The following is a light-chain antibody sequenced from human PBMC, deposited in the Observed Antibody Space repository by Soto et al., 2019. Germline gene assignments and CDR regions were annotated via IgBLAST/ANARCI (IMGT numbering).Light chain of an antibody. J-gene: IGLJ1*01. V-gene: IGLV2-11*01. CDR2: DVS. Sequence: QSALTQPRSVSGSPGQSVTISCTGTSSDVGGYNYVSWYQQHPGKAPKLMIYDVSKRPSGVPDRFSGSKSGNTASLTISGLQAEDEADYYCCSYAGSYTYVLGTGTKATVL. CDR1: SSDVGGYNY. CDR3: CSYAGSYTYV.